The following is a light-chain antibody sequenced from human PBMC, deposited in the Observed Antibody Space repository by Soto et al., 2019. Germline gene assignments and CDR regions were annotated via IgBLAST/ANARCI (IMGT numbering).Light chain of an antibody. Sequence: EIVLTQSPGTLSLSPGERATLSCRASQSVSSSYLAWYQQKPVQAPRLLIYGASSRATGIPDRFSGSGSGTDFTLTISRLEPEDFAVYYCQQYSSSPGLTFGGGTKVEIK. V-gene: IGKV3-20*01. J-gene: IGKJ4*01. CDR3: QQYSSSPGLT. CDR2: GAS. CDR1: QSVSSSY.